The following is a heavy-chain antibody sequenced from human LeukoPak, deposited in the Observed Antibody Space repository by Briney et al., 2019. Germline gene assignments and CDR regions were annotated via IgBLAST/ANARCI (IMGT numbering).Heavy chain of an antibody. CDR2: IKQDGSEK. CDR3: ACVTPDY. CDR1: GFTFSSYW. J-gene: IGHJ4*02. D-gene: IGHD5/OR15-5a*01. Sequence: GGSLRLSCAASGFTFSSYWMSWVRQAPGKGLERVANIKQDGSEKYYLDSVKGRFTISRDNAKNSVYLQMNSLRVEDTAVYYCACVTPDYWGQGTLVTVSS. V-gene: IGHV3-7*01.